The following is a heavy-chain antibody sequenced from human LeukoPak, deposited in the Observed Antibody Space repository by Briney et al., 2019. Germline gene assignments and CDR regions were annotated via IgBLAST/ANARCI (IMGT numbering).Heavy chain of an antibody. J-gene: IGHJ6*03. CDR1: GYTFTGYY. CDR2: INPNSGGT. Sequence: GASVKVSCKASGYTFTGYYMHWVRQAPGQGLEWMGWINPNSGGTNYAQKFQGRVTMTRDTSISTAYMELSRLRSDDTAVYYCASTGRRRELSYYYYYMDVWGKGTTVTVSS. CDR3: ASTGRRRELSYYYYYMDV. V-gene: IGHV1-2*02. D-gene: IGHD1-14*01.